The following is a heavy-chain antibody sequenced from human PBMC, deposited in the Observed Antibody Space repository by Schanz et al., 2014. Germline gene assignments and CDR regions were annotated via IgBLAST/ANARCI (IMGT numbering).Heavy chain of an antibody. V-gene: IGHV3-15*01. CDR1: GFTSSNAW. J-gene: IGHJ6*02. D-gene: IGHD5-18*01. CDR2: IKTKTDGGKT. Sequence: EVQLVESGGGLVKPGGSLRLSCAASGFTSSNAWMSWVRQAPGKGLEWVGRIKTKTDGGKTDDAAPVKGRCTISRDDSTNTLYLQMNSLKTEDTAVYYCTTGGRRGYSHYFYGMDVPPPATPVTVSS. CDR3: TTGGRRGYSHYFYGMDV.